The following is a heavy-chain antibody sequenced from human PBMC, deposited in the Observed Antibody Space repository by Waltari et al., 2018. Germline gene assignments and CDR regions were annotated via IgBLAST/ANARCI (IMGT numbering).Heavy chain of an antibody. CDR3: ARDLPPWGGDCCLDY. Sequence: QVQLVQSGAEVKKPGSSVKVSCKASGGTFSSYTISWVRQAPGQGLEWMGRIIPILGIANDAQKFQGRVTITADKSTSTAYMELSSLRSEDTAVYYCARDLPPWGGDCCLDYWGQGTLVTVSS. J-gene: IGHJ4*02. CDR1: GGTFSSYT. D-gene: IGHD2-21*02. CDR2: IIPILGIA. V-gene: IGHV1-69*08.